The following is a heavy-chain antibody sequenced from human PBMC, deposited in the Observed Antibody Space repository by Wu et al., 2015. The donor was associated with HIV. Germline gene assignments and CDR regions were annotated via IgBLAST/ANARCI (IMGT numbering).Heavy chain of an antibody. J-gene: IGHJ4*02. CDR3: ARDGRAAAGTDGVXFDY. CDR1: GGTLRNHA. CDR2: IIPISGTA. V-gene: IGHV1-69*13. D-gene: IGHD6-13*01. Sequence: QVQLVQSGAEVKKPGSSVKVSCRASGGTLRNHAVTWVRQAPGQGLEWMGRIIPISGTANYAQKFQGRVTIIADKPTNTAYMELSSLRSEDTAVYYCARDGRAAAGTDGVXFDYWGQGTLVTVSS.